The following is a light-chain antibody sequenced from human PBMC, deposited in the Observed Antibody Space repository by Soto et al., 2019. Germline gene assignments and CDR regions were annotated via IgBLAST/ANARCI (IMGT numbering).Light chain of an antibody. J-gene: IGLJ1*01. Sequence: QSVLTQPPSVSGAPGQRVTISCTGSSSNIGAGYAVHWYQQLPGKAPKLLIYGNTNRPSGVPDRFSGSKSGTSASLAITGLQAEDEADYYCQSYDSSLSAPYVFGGGTKV. CDR2: GNT. CDR3: QSYDSSLSAPYV. CDR1: SSNIGAGYA. V-gene: IGLV1-40*01.